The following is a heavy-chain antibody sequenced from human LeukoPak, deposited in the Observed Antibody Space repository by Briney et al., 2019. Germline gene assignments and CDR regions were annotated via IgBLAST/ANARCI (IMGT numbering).Heavy chain of an antibody. D-gene: IGHD6-13*01. Sequence: HPGSSLTLSCAASGFTYSSYAMHWVRQAPGKGLEWVAVISYDGSNKYYADSVKGRFTISRDNSKNTLYLQMNSLRAEDTAVYYCARGEAAAGYYYFGMDVWGQGTTVTVSS. V-gene: IGHV3-30-3*01. CDR1: GFTYSSYA. CDR2: ISYDGSNK. CDR3: ARGEAAAGYYYFGMDV. J-gene: IGHJ6*02.